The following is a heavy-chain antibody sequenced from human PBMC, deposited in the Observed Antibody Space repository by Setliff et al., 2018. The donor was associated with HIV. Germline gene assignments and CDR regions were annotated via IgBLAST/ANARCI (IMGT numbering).Heavy chain of an antibody. CDR1: GGTISSGGYY. J-gene: IGHJ5*02. V-gene: IGHV4-61*08. CDR3: ARAHESGMRWVET. CDR2: IYYTGYT. D-gene: IGHD2-15*01. Sequence: SETLSLTCTVSGGTISSGGYYWSWVRQSPGKGLEWIGEIYYTGYTTFSPSLKSRVSISVDTSKNQFSLNLTSVTAADAAIYYCARAHESGMRWVETWGPGTLVTVSS.